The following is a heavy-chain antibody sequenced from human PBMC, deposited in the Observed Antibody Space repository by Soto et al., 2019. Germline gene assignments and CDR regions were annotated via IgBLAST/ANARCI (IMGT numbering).Heavy chain of an antibody. CDR2: IYYSGST. D-gene: IGHD2-2*01. CDR1: GGSISSSSYY. Sequence: PSETLSLPSTVSGGSISSSSYYWGWIRQPPGKGLEWIGSIYYSGSTYYNPSLKSRVTISVDTSKNQFSLKLSSVTAADTAVYYCASRYCSSTSCFGYWGQGTLVTVSS. V-gene: IGHV4-39*01. J-gene: IGHJ4*02. CDR3: ASRYCSSTSCFGY.